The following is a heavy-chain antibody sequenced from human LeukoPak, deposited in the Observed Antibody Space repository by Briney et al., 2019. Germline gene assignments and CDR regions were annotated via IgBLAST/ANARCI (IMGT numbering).Heavy chain of an antibody. V-gene: IGHV3-48*03. J-gene: IGHJ6*02. D-gene: IGHD6-13*01. CDR3: ARDSGSSSWYGNYYYYYGMDV. CDR1: GFTFSSYE. Sequence: GGSLRLSCAASGFTFSSYEMNWVRQAPGKGLEWVSYISSSGSTIYYADSVKGRFTISRDNAKNSLYLQMNSLRAEDTAVYYCARDSGSSSWYGNYYYYYGMDVWGQGTTVTVSS. CDR2: ISSSGSTI.